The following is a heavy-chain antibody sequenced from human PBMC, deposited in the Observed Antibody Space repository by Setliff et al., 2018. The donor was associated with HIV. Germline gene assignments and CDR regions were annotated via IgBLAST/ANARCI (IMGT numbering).Heavy chain of an antibody. CDR1: GGTFSSYV. CDR2: IIPIFGIA. J-gene: IGHJ3*02. D-gene: IGHD3-10*01. V-gene: IGHV1-69*13. Sequence: RASVKVSCKASGGTFSSYVISWVRQAPGQGLEWMGGIIPIFGIADYAQKFQGRVAITADESTSTAYMELSSLRSEDTAIYYCARGRESLWFGELPSRDAFDIWGQGTMVTVSS. CDR3: ARGRESLWFGELPSRDAFDI.